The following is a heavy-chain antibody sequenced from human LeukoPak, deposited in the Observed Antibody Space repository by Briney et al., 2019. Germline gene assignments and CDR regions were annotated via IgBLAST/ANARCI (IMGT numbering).Heavy chain of an antibody. V-gene: IGHV4-4*07. Sequence: SETLSLTCTVSGGSISSYYWSWIRQPAGKGLEWIGRIYTSGSTNYNPSLKSRVTMSVDTSKNQFSLKLSSVTAADTAVYYCAREAVPYYYYYYYMDVWGKGTTVTVSS. CDR1: GGSISSYY. D-gene: IGHD6-19*01. CDR2: IYTSGST. CDR3: AREAVPYYYYYYYMDV. J-gene: IGHJ6*03.